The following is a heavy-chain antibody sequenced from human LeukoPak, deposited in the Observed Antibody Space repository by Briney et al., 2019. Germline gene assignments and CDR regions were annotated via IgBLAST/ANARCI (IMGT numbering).Heavy chain of an antibody. CDR2: INWNGGST. CDR3: ARDAGYSYGYVVY. Sequence: GGSLRLSCAASGFTFDDYGMSWVRQAPGKGLEWVSGINWNGGSTGYADSVKGRFTISRDNSKNTLYLQMGSLRAEDMAVYYCARDAGYSYGYVVYWGQGTLVTVSS. CDR1: GFTFDDYG. D-gene: IGHD5-18*01. J-gene: IGHJ4*02. V-gene: IGHV3-20*04.